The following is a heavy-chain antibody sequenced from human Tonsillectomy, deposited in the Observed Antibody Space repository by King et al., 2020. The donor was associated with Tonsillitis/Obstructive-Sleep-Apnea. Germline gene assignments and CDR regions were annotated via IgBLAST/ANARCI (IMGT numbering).Heavy chain of an antibody. J-gene: IGHJ4*02. CDR2: ISWSSGSI. D-gene: IGHD3-16*01. CDR3: AKHRSQWFGRHFDY. CDR1: GFTFDDYA. V-gene: IGHV3-9*01. Sequence: VQLVESGGGLVQPGRSLRLSCAASGFTFDDYALHWVRQAPGKGLEWVSGISWSSGSICYADSVKGRFTISRDNAKNSLYLQMNSLRAEDTALYYCAKHRSQWFGRHFDYWGQGTLVTVSS.